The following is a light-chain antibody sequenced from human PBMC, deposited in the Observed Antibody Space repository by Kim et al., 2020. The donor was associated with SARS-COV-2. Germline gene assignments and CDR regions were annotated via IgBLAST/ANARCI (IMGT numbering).Light chain of an antibody. J-gene: IGKJ4*01. V-gene: IGKV3-11*01. CDR2: ENS. CDR3: QQHNSWPPLLT. Sequence: TNLSWYQPKPGQPPTLLILENSPTATVAPARFSVSGSGSDFSLTISSRGPEDVAIYYCQQHNSWPPLLTFGGGTKVDIK. CDR1: TN.